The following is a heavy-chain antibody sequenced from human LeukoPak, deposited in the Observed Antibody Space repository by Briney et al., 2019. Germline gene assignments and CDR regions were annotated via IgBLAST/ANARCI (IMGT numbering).Heavy chain of an antibody. J-gene: IGHJ6*03. CDR2: INPNSGGT. CDR1: GYTFTGYY. CDR3: ARDLRDRDYYYYYYMDV. Sequence: ASVKVSCEASGYTFTGYYMHWVRQAPGQGLEWMGWINPNSGGTNYAQKFQGRVTMTRDTSISTAYMELSRLRSDDTAVYYCARDLRDRDYYYYYYMDVWGKGTTVTVSS. V-gene: IGHV1-2*02. D-gene: IGHD4-17*01.